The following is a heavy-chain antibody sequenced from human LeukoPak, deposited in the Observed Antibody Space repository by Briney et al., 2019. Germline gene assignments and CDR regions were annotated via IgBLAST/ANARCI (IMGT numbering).Heavy chain of an antibody. CDR3: VRERRMATISFLDY. D-gene: IGHD5-12*01. V-gene: IGHV3-48*03. Sequence: GGSLRLSCAASGFTFSSYDMNWVRRAPGKGLEWITYISRGGNVIHYADSVKGRFTISRDDGENSLHVQMNSLRAGDTAIYYCVRERRMATISFLDYWGQGLLVTVSS. CDR2: ISRGGNVI. CDR1: GFTFSSYD. J-gene: IGHJ4*02.